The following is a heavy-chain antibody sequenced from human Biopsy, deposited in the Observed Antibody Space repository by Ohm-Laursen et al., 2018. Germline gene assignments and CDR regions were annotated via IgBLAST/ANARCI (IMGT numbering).Heavy chain of an antibody. CDR1: AGSFTGHY. Sequence: GTLSFTCTVSAGSFTGHYWTWIRQPPGQGRVWIGHISHTGYNSYKSSLKSRVTISLDTSRKHFSLRLTSLAAADTAVYYCARGSNEYGGLYFPHWGQGTLVTVSS. CDR3: ARGSNEYGGLYFPH. V-gene: IGHV4-59*11. CDR2: ISHTGYN. J-gene: IGHJ1*01. D-gene: IGHD4-23*01.